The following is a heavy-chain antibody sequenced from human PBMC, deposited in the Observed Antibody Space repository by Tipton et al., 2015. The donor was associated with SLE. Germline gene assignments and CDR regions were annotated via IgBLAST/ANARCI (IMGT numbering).Heavy chain of an antibody. CDR2: ISARSARI. Sequence: SLRLSCAASGLTFSWHAMNWVRQAPGKGLEWVAYISARSARIQYADSVKGRFTVSRDNAKNSLYLQMNSLRAEDTAVYFCARDLSRATTLYYFMDAWGKGTTVTVSS. J-gene: IGHJ6*03. D-gene: IGHD1-14*01. V-gene: IGHV3-48*01. CDR3: ARDLSRATTLYYFMDA. CDR1: GLTFSWHA.